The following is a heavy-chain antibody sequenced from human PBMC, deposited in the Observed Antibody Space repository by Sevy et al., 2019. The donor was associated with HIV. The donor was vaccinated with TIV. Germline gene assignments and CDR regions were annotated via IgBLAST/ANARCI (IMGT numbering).Heavy chain of an antibody. CDR2: ITSSHGAK. J-gene: IGHJ4*02. Sequence: GGSLRLSCVTSGFSVSDYHMSWIRLAPGKGLEWISHITSSHGAKVYADSVRGRFDISRDNARKSVYLQMNRLQVEDTATYFCVGRRYRVGHSWSYFFDFWGQGTPVTVSS. V-gene: IGHV3-11*01. CDR1: GFSVSDYH. D-gene: IGHD5-18*01. CDR3: VGRRYRVGHSWSYFFDF.